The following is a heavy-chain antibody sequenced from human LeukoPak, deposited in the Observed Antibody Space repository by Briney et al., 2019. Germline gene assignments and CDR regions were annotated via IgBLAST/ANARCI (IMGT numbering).Heavy chain of an antibody. CDR2: ISGNSGSI. CDR1: AFTLDDIS. J-gene: IGHJ4*02. V-gene: IGHV3-9*01. D-gene: IGHD1-1*01. Sequence: GGSLRLSCAVAAFTLDDISMRWDRQAPGEGLEWVSGISGNSGSIDYADSVKGRFTISRDNAKNSMYLQMNSLIGEGTALYYCATTSSGVIAEAWGQGSIVTVS. CDR3: ATTSSGVIAEA.